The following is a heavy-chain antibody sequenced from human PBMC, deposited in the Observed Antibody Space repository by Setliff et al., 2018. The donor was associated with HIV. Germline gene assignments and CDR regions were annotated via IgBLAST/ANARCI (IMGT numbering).Heavy chain of an antibody. CDR1: DGSINNSY. J-gene: IGHJ3*02. CDR2: LYISGST. V-gene: IGHV4-4*07. Sequence: SETLSLTCTAPDGSINNSYMNWIRQPPGKGLEWIGHLYISGSTYFNPSFISRVTISIDSSKNQFSLKLMSLTAADTAVYYCARTGYAFDIWGRGTMVTVSS. CDR3: ARTGYAFDI.